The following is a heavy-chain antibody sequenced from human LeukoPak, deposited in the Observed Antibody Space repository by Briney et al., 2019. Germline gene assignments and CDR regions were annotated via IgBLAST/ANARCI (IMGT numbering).Heavy chain of an antibody. CDR1: GDSVSSNSAA. CDR3: ARGVERIDY. V-gene: IGHV6-1*01. J-gene: IGHJ4*02. CDR2: TFYRSKWYN. Sequence: SQTLSLTCAISGDSVSSNSAAWNWVRQSPERGLEWLGRTFYRSKWYNEYAVSVKGRITINPDTSKNQFSQQVNSVTPDDTAVYYCARGVERIDYWGQGTLVTVSS. D-gene: IGHD1-1*01.